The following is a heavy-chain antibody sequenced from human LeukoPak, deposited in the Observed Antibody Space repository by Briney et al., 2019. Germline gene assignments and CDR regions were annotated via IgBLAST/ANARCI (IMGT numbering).Heavy chain of an antibody. Sequence: GGSLRLSCAASGFTFSSYWMSWVRQAPGKGLEWVANIKQDGSEKYYVDSVKGRFTISRDNAKNSLYLQMNSLRAEDTAVYYCARERELYYYDSSGYYEDWGQGTLVTVSS. J-gene: IGHJ4*02. D-gene: IGHD3-22*01. CDR2: IKQDGSEK. CDR3: ARERELYYYDSSGYYED. CDR1: GFTFSSYW. V-gene: IGHV3-7*01.